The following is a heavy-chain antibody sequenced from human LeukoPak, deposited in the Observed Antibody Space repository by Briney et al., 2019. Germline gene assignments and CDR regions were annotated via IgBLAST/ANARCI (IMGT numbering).Heavy chain of an antibody. CDR3: ARDLTGPYDH. CDR1: GFSVTTYW. V-gene: IGHV3-74*01. D-gene: IGHD3-22*01. J-gene: IGHJ4*02. CDR2: INDEGNYI. Sequence: PGGSLRLSCAASGFSVTTYWMHWVRQTPGKGLVWVARINDEGNYIDYAESVKGRFTISRDSAKNTLFLQMNSLRVEDTAVYSCARDLTGPYDHWGQGTLVTVSS.